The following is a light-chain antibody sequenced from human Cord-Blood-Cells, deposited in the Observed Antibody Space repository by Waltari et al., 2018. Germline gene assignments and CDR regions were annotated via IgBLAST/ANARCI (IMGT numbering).Light chain of an antibody. CDR2: QDS. CDR3: QAWDSSTAGGV. CDR1: KLGDKY. Sequence: SYELTQPPSVSVSPGQTASITCSGDKLGDKYACWYQQKPGQSPVLVIYQDSKRPSGSPVRCSGANSGNTATLTISGTQAMDEADYYCQAWDSSTAGGVFGGGTKLTIL. V-gene: IGLV3-1*01. J-gene: IGLJ3*02.